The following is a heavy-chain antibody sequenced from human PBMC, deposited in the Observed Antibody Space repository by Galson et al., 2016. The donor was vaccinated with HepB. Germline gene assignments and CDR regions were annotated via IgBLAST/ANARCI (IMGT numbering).Heavy chain of an antibody. V-gene: IGHV4-34*01. J-gene: IGHJ4*02. CDR2: INYNGAT. CDR3: ARMEKYSGSYPEF. D-gene: IGHD1-26*01. CDR1: GGTFSGYY. Sequence: SETLSLTCAVSGGTFSGYYCTWIRQSPGKGLEWIGEINYNGATNYNPSLQSRVTMSLDRSKKRFSLAVSSVTAADTATYYCARMEKYSGSYPEFWGPGTLVTVSS.